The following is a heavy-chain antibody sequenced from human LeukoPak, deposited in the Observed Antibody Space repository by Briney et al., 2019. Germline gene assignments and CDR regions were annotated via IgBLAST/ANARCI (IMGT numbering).Heavy chain of an antibody. CDR2: IYYSGST. CDR3: ARDIAMVKRKVWFDP. D-gene: IGHD5-18*01. Sequence: SETLSLTCTVSGGSICSYYWSWIRQPPGKGLEWIGYIYYSGSTNYNPSLKSRVTISVDTSKNQFSLKLSSVTAADTAVYYCARDIAMVKRKVWFDPWGQGTLVTVSS. V-gene: IGHV4-59*12. J-gene: IGHJ5*02. CDR1: GGSICSYY.